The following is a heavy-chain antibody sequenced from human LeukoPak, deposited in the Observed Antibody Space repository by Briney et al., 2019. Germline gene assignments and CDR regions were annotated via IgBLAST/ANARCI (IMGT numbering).Heavy chain of an antibody. D-gene: IGHD3-3*02. CDR1: GGSFSDYY. V-gene: IGHV4-34*01. CDR2: IIHSGAT. J-gene: IGHJ4*02. CDR3: ARGRFSVYYFDY. Sequence: SSETLSLTCGASGGSFSDYYWSWIRQPPGKGLEWIGEIIHSGATSSSPSLKSRVTISMDPSKNQFSLRLSSVTAADTAVYYCARGRFSVYYFDYWGRGSLVTVSS.